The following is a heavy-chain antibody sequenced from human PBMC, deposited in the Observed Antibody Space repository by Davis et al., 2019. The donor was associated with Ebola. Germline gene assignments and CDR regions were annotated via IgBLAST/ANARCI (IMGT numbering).Heavy chain of an antibody. V-gene: IGHV3-30*02. Sequence: GESLKISCAASGFTFSSYGMHWVRQAPGKGLEWVAVIWYDGSNKYYADSVKGRFTISRDNSKNTLYLQMNSLRAEDTAVYYCAKGDYGGGMDVWGQGTTVTVSS. CDR3: AKGDYGGGMDV. D-gene: IGHD4-17*01. CDR2: IWYDGSNK. CDR1: GFTFSSYG. J-gene: IGHJ6*02.